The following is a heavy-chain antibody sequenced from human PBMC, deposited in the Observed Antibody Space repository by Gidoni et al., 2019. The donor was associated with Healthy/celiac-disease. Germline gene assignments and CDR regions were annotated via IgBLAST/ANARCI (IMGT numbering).Heavy chain of an antibody. V-gene: IGHV3-9*01. D-gene: IGHD3-10*01. CDR1: GFTFDDYA. CDR3: AKGEQYYYGSGSYSFDY. J-gene: IGHJ4*02. CDR2: ISWNSGSI. Sequence: EVQLVESGGGLVQPGRSLRLSCAASGFTFDDYAMHWVRQAPGKGLEWVSGISWNSGSIGYADSVKGRFTISRDNAKNSLYLQMNSLRAEDTALYYCAKGEQYYYGSGSYSFDYWGQGTLVTVSS.